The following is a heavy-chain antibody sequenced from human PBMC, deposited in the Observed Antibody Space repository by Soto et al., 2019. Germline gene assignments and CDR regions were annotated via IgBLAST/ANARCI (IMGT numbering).Heavy chain of an antibody. V-gene: IGHV4-31*03. Sequence: QVQLQESGPGLVKPSQTLSLTCTVSGGSISSGGYYWSWIRQHPGKGLEWIGYLYYSGSTYYNPSRKSRVTISVDTSKNQFSLKLSSVTAADTAVYYCAREPDIVVTIPRHYGMDVWGQGTTVTVSS. CDR3: AREPDIVVTIPRHYGMDV. J-gene: IGHJ6*02. CDR1: GGSISSGGYY. D-gene: IGHD2-2*01. CDR2: LYYSGST.